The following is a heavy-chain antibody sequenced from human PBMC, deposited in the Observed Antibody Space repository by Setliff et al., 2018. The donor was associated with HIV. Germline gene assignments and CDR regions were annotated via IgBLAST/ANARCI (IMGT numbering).Heavy chain of an antibody. J-gene: IGHJ4*02. D-gene: IGHD1-1*01. Sequence: KASETLSLTCAVSGGPLNSRNWWSWVRQPPGKGLEWIGEAYHRGNTNYNPSLKSRVTMSVDKSLNQVSLKLSSVTAADTAVYYCARGPTRFYFDYWGQGTLVTVSS. CDR1: GGPLNSRNW. V-gene: IGHV4-4*02. CDR2: AYHRGNT. CDR3: ARGPTRFYFDY.